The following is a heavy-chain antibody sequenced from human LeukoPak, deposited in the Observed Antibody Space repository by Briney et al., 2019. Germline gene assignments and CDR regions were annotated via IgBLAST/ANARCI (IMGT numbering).Heavy chain of an antibody. CDR2: ISGRDGST. CDR3: AKDLDYYGSGSYYFDY. V-gene: IGHV3-23*01. CDR1: GFTFSSYA. J-gene: IGHJ4*02. Sequence: GGSLRLSCAASGFTFSSYAMSWVRQAPGKGLEWVSAISGRDGSTKYADSVKGRFTISRDNSKNTLYLQMNSLRAEDTAVYYCAKDLDYYGSGSYYFDYWGQGTLVTVSS. D-gene: IGHD3-10*01.